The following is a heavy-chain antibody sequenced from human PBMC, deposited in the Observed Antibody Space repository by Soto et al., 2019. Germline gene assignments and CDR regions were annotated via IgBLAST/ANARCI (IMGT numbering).Heavy chain of an antibody. Sequence: PGESLKISCKGSGYSFTSYWIGWVRQMPGKGLEWMGIIYPGDSDTRYSPSFQGQVTISADKSISTAYLQWSSLKASDTAMYYCARHGIAAAGTTSWFDPWGQGTLVTVSS. CDR2: IYPGDSDT. CDR1: GYSFTSYW. J-gene: IGHJ5*02. D-gene: IGHD6-13*01. V-gene: IGHV5-51*01. CDR3: ARHGIAAAGTTSWFDP.